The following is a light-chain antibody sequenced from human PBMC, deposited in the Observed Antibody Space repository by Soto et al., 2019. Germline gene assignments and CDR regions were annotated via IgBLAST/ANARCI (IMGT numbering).Light chain of an antibody. CDR1: QSVSSS. CDR2: GAS. CDR3: QPYNSWPPGGT. V-gene: IGKV3D-15*01. Sequence: EIVMTQSPATLSVSPGERATLSCRASQSVSSSLAWYQQKPGQAPRLLIYGASTRATGIPARFSGSGSGTEFTLTISSLPSEDFAVYYCQPYNSWPPGGTFGQGTKVEIK. J-gene: IGKJ1*01.